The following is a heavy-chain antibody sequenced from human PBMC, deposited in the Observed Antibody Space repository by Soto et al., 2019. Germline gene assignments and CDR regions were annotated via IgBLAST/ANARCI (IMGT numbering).Heavy chain of an antibody. CDR3: AREGVNCGGDCSNWFDP. J-gene: IGHJ5*02. CDR1: GGSISSGDYY. D-gene: IGHD2-21*02. Sequence: QVQLQESGPGLVKPSQTLSLTCTVSGGSISSGDYYWSWIRQPPGKGLEWIGYIYYSGSTYYNPSLKSRVTISVDKSKNQFSLKLSSVTAADTAVYYCAREGVNCGGDCSNWFDPWGQGTLVTVSS. V-gene: IGHV4-30-4*01. CDR2: IYYSGST.